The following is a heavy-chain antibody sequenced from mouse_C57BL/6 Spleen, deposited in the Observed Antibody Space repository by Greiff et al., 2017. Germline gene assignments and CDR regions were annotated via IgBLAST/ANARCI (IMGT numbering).Heavy chain of an antibody. D-gene: IGHD1-1*01. V-gene: IGHV1-22*01. CDR1: GYTFTDYN. CDR2: INPNNGGT. J-gene: IGHJ3*01. Sequence: VQLQQSGPELVKPGASVKMSCKASGYTFTDYNMHWVKQSHGKSLEWIGYINPNNGGTSYNQKFKGKATLTVNKSSSTAYMELRSLTSEDSAVYYCARDYYGSSSPSYWGQGTLVTVSA. CDR3: ARDYYGSSSPSY.